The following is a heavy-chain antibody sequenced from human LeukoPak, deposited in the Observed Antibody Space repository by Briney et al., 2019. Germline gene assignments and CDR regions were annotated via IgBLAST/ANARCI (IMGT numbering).Heavy chain of an antibody. Sequence: GASVKVSCKASGYTFTSYDINWVRQATGQGLEWMGWMNPNSGNTGYAQKLQGRVTMTTDTSTSTAYMELRSLRSDDTAVYYCARTPIVVGEFDYWGQGTLVTVSS. CDR2: MNPNSGNT. D-gene: IGHD2-2*01. CDR3: ARTPIVVGEFDY. V-gene: IGHV1-8*01. CDR1: GYTFTSYD. J-gene: IGHJ4*02.